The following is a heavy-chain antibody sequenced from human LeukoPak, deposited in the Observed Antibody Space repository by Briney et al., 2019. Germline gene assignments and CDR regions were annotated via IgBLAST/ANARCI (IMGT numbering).Heavy chain of an antibody. Sequence: ASVKVSCKASGYTYTSYAMHGVRQAPGQRLEWMGWINAGNVNTKYSQKFQGRVTITRDTSTDTAYMELSSLRSEDTAVYYCAKNLAMGSGWYSAHWGQGTLVTVSS. D-gene: IGHD6-19*01. CDR2: INAGNVNT. J-gene: IGHJ4*02. V-gene: IGHV1-3*01. CDR1: GYTYTSYA. CDR3: AKNLAMGSGWYSAH.